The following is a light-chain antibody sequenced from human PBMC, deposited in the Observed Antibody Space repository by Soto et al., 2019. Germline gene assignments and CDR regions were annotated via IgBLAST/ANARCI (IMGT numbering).Light chain of an antibody. CDR3: NSYRHSTTLV. J-gene: IGLJ1*01. CDR2: EVS. Sequence: QSAVTQPACVSGSPGQSITISCTGTSSDVGGYNSVSWFQQHPSKAPKLIIYEVSHRPSGVSIRFSGSKSGNTASLTISGLQAEDEADYYCNSYRHSTTLVFGTGTKLTVL. V-gene: IGLV2-14*01. CDR1: SSDVGGYNS.